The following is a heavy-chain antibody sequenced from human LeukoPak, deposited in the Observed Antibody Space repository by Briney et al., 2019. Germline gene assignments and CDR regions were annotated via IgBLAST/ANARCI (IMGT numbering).Heavy chain of an antibody. CDR1: GYRFTSYW. CDR3: ARPNTIFGVVIYPYY. CDR2: IYPGDFDT. D-gene: IGHD3-3*01. Sequence: GGALKISFKGSGYRFTSYWIGWGRPMPGKGLEGMGIIYPGDFDTRYSPSFQGQVTISADKSISPAYLQWSSLKASETAMYYCARPNTIFGVVIYPYYWGQGTLVTVSS. J-gene: IGHJ4*02. V-gene: IGHV5-51*01.